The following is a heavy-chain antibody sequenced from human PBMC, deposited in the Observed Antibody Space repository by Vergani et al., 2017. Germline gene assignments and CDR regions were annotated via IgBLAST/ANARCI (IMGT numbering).Heavy chain of an antibody. CDR3: ARHRGYCSSTSCRNWFDP. CDR2: IYYSGST. J-gene: IGHJ5*02. D-gene: IGHD2-2*01. CDR1: GGSISSSSYY. Sequence: QLQLQESGPGLVKPSETLSLTCTVSGGSISSSSYYWGWIRQPPGKGLEWIGSIYYSGSTYYNPSLKSRVTISVDTSKNQFSLKMSSVTAADTAVYYCARHRGYCSSTSCRNWFDPWGQGTLVTVSS. V-gene: IGHV4-39*01.